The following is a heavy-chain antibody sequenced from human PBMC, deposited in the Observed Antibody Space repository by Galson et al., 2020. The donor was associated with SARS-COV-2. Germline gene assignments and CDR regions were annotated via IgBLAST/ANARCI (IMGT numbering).Heavy chain of an antibody. Sequence: GGSLRLSCAASGFTVSSNYMSWVRQAPGKGLEWVSVIYSGGSTYYADSVKGRFTISRDNSKNTLYLQMNSLRAEDTAVYYCARDPQLERRRGGGYYYGMDVWGQGTTVTVSS. CDR3: ARDPQLERRRGGGYYYGMDV. J-gene: IGHJ6*02. CDR2: IYSGGST. CDR1: GFTVSSNY. D-gene: IGHD1-1*01. V-gene: IGHV3-66*02.